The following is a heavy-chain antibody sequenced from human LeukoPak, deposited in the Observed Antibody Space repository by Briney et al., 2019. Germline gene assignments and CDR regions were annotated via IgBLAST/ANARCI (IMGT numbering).Heavy chain of an antibody. CDR3: TRDMWGTSDY. V-gene: IGHV3-74*01. D-gene: IGHD1-14*01. CDR1: GFTFSDFW. CDR2: INPGGSTT. Sequence: PGGSLRLSCAASGFTFSDFWMHWVRQAPGKGPVWVSRINPGGSTTNYADSVKGRFTISRDNAKNTLYLQITSLIADDKAVYYCTRDMWGTSDYWGQGTLVTVSS. J-gene: IGHJ4*02.